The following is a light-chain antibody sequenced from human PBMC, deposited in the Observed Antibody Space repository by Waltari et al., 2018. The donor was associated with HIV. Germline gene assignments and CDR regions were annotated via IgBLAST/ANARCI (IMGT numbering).Light chain of an antibody. CDR2: NNN. Sequence: QSVLTQPPSASGTPGQRVTFSCSGSSSNIGSNPVDWYQKLPGTAHRLLKYNNNQRPSGVPDRFSGSKSGTSASLAISGLQSEDEADYYCAAWDDSLNGHVLFGGGTKLTVL. CDR1: SSNIGSNP. CDR3: AAWDDSLNGHVL. V-gene: IGLV1-44*01. J-gene: IGLJ2*01.